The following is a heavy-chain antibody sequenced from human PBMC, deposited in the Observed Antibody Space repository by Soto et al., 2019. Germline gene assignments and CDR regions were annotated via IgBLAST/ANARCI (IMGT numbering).Heavy chain of an antibody. CDR1: GFTFSGSA. J-gene: IGHJ4*02. Sequence: GGSLRLSCAASGFTFSGSAMHWVRQASGKGLEWVGRIRSKANSYATAYAASVKGRFTISRDDSKNTAYLQMNSLKTEDTAVYYCTRLVAAAGKDYWGQGTLVTVSS. CDR2: IRSKANSYAT. D-gene: IGHD6-13*01. V-gene: IGHV3-73*01. CDR3: TRLVAAAGKDY.